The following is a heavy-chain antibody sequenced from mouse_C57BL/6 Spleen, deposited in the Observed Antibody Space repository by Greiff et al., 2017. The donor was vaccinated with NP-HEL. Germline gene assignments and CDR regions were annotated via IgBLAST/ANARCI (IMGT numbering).Heavy chain of an antibody. V-gene: IGHV1-15*01. Sequence: QVQLKQSGAELVRPGASVTLSCKASGYTFTDYEMHWVKQTPVHGLEWIGAIDPETGGTAYNQKFKGKAILTADKSSSTAYMELRSLTSEDSAVYYCTRGITTVYAMDYWGQGTSVTVSS. CDR1: GYTFTDYE. CDR3: TRGITTVYAMDY. CDR2: IDPETGGT. D-gene: IGHD1-1*01. J-gene: IGHJ4*01.